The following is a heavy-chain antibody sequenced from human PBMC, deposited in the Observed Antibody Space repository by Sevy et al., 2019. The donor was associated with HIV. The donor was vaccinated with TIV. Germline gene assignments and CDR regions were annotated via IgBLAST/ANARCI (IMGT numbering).Heavy chain of an antibody. CDR2: IHNTGST. CDR1: GGSISRGDYY. CDR3: AKYRMQAYGANSWFDP. Sequence: SETLSLTCTVSGGSISRGDYYWGWIRQPPGKGLEWIGYIHNTGSTYYNPSLKSRITISVDTSKNQFALRLSSVTAADTAMYYCAKYRMQAYGANSWFDPWGQGILVTVSS. J-gene: IGHJ5*02. V-gene: IGHV4-30-4*01. D-gene: IGHD4-17*01.